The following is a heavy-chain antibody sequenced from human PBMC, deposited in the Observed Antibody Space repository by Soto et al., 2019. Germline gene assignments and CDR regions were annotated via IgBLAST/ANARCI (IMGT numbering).Heavy chain of an antibody. J-gene: IGHJ5*02. CDR1: GGSISSGDYY. CDR2: IYYSGST. Sequence: SETLSLTCTVSGGSISSGDYYWSWIRQPPGKGLEWIGYIYYSGSTYYNPSLKSRVTISVDTSKNQFSLKLSSVTAADTAVYYCATQEVGGSYVYTFDPWGQGTLVT. D-gene: IGHD1-26*01. V-gene: IGHV4-30-4*01. CDR3: ATQEVGGSYVYTFDP.